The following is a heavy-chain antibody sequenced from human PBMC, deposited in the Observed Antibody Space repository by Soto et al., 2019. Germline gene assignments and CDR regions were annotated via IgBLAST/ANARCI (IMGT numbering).Heavy chain of an antibody. CDR2: INHSGST. CDR3: ARGRCSSTSCYLGYYYYGMDV. V-gene: IGHV4-34*01. CDR1: GGSFSGYY. D-gene: IGHD2-2*01. Sequence: SETLSLTCAVYGGSFSGYYWSWIRQPPGKGLEWIGEINHSGSTNYNPSLKSRVTISVDTSKNQFSLKLSSVTAADTAVYYCARGRCSSTSCYLGYYYYGMDVWGQGTTVTVSS. J-gene: IGHJ6*02.